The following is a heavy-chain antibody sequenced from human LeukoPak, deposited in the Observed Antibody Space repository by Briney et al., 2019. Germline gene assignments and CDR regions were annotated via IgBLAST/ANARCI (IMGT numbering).Heavy chain of an antibody. CDR3: AGRRWGSSRYFDY. D-gene: IGHD6-6*01. CDR2: INPNSGGT. J-gene: IGHJ4*02. Sequence: ASVKVSCKASGYTFTGYYMHWVRHAPGQGREWMGWINPNSGGTNYAQKFQGRVTMTRDTSISTAYMELGRLRSDDAAVDYCAGRRWGSSRYFDYWGQGTLVTVSS. CDR1: GYTFTGYY. V-gene: IGHV1-2*02.